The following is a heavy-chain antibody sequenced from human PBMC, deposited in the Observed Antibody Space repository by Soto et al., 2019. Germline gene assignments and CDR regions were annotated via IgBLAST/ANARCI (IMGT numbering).Heavy chain of an antibody. D-gene: IGHD5-18*01. J-gene: IGHJ6*02. Sequence: GASVKVSCKASGYTFASYGISWVRQAPGQGLEWMGWISAYNGNTNYAQKLQGRDTMTTDTSTSTAYMELRSLRSDDTAVYYCARIVDTAMVYYYGMDVWGQGTTVTVSS. CDR3: ARIVDTAMVYYYGMDV. CDR1: GYTFASYG. CDR2: ISAYNGNT. V-gene: IGHV1-18*01.